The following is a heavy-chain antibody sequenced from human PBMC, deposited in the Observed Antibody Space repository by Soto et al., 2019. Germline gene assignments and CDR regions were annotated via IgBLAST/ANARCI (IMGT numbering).Heavy chain of an antibody. CDR1: GFTFDDYA. CDR3: GKSPHDILIGSAFDS. V-gene: IGHV3-9*01. D-gene: IGHD3-9*01. CDR2: ISWNRGGI. Sequence: EVQLVESGGGLVQPDRSLRLSCAASGFTFDDYAMHWVRQGQGTGLEWVSGISWNRGGIGYADSVKGRFTISRDNAKNSQYLQMDRLRPEDTAFYYWGKSPHDILIGSAFDSWGQGTLVTVSS. J-gene: IGHJ4*02.